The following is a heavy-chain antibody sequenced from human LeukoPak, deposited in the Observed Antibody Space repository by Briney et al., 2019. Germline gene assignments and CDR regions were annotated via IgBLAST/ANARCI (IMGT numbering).Heavy chain of an antibody. CDR3: ARVVVVAATLAFDI. J-gene: IGHJ3*02. Sequence: SETLSLTCTVPGGSISSGGYYWSWIRQHPGKGLEWIGYIYYSGSTYYNPSLKSRVTISVDTSKNQFSLKLSSVTAADTAVYYCARVVVVAATLAFDIWGQGTMVTVSS. CDR2: IYYSGST. CDR1: GGSISSGGYY. V-gene: IGHV4-31*03. D-gene: IGHD2-15*01.